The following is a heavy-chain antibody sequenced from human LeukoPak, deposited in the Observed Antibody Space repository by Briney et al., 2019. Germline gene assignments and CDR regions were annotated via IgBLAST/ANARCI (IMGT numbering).Heavy chain of an antibody. CDR3: ARGTNWNYFDH. CDR2: IWYDGSNK. Sequence: GGSLRLSCGASGFTFSSYGMHWVRQAPGKGLEWVAVIWYDGSNKYYVASVKGRFTISRDNSANTLYLQMNSLRGEDTAVYYCARGTNWNYFDHWGQGTPVTVSS. CDR1: GFTFSSYG. V-gene: IGHV3-33*01. J-gene: IGHJ4*02. D-gene: IGHD1-20*01.